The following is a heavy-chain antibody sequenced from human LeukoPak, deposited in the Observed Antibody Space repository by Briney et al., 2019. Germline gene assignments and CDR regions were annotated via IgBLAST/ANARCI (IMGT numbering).Heavy chain of an antibody. CDR1: GGSFSGYY. Sequence: SETLSLTCAVYGGSFSGYYWSWIRQPPGKGLEWIGEINHSGSTNYNPSLKSRVTISVDTSKNQFSQKLSSVTAADTAVYYCARRSRSVVPAAMRRDRWFDPWGQGTLVTVSS. D-gene: IGHD2-2*01. CDR3: ARRSRSVVPAAMRRDRWFDP. J-gene: IGHJ5*02. V-gene: IGHV4-34*01. CDR2: INHSGST.